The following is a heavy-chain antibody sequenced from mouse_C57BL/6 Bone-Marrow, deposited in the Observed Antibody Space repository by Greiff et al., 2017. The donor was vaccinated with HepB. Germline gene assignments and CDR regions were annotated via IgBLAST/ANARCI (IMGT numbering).Heavy chain of an antibody. CDR2: IRNKANGYTT. V-gene: IGHV7-3*01. J-gene: IGHJ1*03. CDR1: GFTFTDYY. Sequence: EVKVVESGGGLVQPGGSLSLSCAASGFTFTDYYMSWVRQPPGKALEWLGFIRNKANGYTTEYSASVKGRFTISRDNSQSILYLQMNALRAEDSATYYCARIYWYFDVWGTGTSVTVSS. CDR3: ARIYWYFDV.